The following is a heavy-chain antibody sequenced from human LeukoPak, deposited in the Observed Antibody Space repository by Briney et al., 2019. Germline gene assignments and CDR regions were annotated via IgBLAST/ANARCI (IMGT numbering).Heavy chain of an antibody. CDR2: IYYRGST. D-gene: IGHD5-12*01. CDR3: ARDLISEYSRSHSHFDP. Sequence: SETLSLTCTVSGGSISGHYWSWFRQPPGKGLEWFGYIYYRGSTSYNPSLKSRVNISVDTSKNQFSLDLSSVTAADTAVYYCARDLISEYSRSHSHFDPWGQGTLVTVSS. CDR1: GGSISGHY. V-gene: IGHV4-59*11. J-gene: IGHJ5*02.